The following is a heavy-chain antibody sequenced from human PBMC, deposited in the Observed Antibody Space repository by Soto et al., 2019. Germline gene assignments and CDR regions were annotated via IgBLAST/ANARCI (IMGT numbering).Heavy chain of an antibody. Sequence: GASVKVSCKASRYTFTSYDIFWVRQSPGQGLEWMGWIKTDSGDTHYAQNFQGRVTMTRDTSISTAYMELSNLLSDDTAVYYCARRSSTYLNEIIYDPWGQGTLVTVSS. CDR3: ARRSSTYLNEIIYDP. V-gene: IGHV1-2*02. J-gene: IGHJ5*02. D-gene: IGHD2-2*01. CDR1: RYTFTSYD. CDR2: IKTDSGDT.